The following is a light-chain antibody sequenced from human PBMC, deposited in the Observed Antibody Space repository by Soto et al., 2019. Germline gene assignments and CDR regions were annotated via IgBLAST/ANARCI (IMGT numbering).Light chain of an antibody. Sequence: DIVMTQSPPSLSVTPGEPASISCRSSQSLLHSDGYTYVDWYVQRPGQSPQLLIYLGYNRAFGVPDRLSGSGSGTDFTLKISKVESEDVGIYYCMQVLHTPFSFGPGTKVDFK. V-gene: IGKV2-28*01. CDR2: LGY. J-gene: IGKJ3*01. CDR1: QSLLHSDGYTY. CDR3: MQVLHTPFS.